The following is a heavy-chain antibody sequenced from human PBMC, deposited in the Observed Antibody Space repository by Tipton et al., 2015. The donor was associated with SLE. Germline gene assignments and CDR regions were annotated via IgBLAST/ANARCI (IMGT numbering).Heavy chain of an antibody. D-gene: IGHD2-8*01. CDR1: GGSITSYY. J-gene: IGHJ6*02. CDR2: IYSSGST. CDR3: ARGMLTWRGAIIGVDV. V-gene: IGHV4-59*08. Sequence: TLSLTCTVSGGSITSYYWSWIRQPPGKGLECIGYIYSSGSTTYNPSLKSRITISVDTSKNQFSLRVTSVTAADTAVYYCARGMLTWRGAIIGVDVWGQGTSVNVSS.